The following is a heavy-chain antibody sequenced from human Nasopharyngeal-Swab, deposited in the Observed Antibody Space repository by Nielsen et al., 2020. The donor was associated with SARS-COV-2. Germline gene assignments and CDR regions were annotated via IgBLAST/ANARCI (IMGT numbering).Heavy chain of an antibody. CDR2: IYYSGSI. Sequence: SETLSLTCTVSGGSISSYYWSWIRQPPGKGLEWIGYIYYSGSINYNPSLKSRVTISVDTSKNQFSLKLSSVTAADTAVYYCARDRRGGDGFDYWGQGTLVTVSS. CDR3: ARDRRGGDGFDY. V-gene: IGHV4-59*01. CDR1: GGSISSYY. J-gene: IGHJ4*02. D-gene: IGHD2-21*02.